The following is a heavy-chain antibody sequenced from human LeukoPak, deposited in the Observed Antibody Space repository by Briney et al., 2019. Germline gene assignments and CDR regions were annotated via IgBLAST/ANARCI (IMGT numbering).Heavy chain of an antibody. V-gene: IGHV1-69*05. CDR3: ASSDHYYDSSGYNWFDP. J-gene: IGHJ5*02. D-gene: IGHD3-22*01. CDR1: GGTFSSYA. CDR2: IIPIFCTA. Sequence: ASVKVSCKASGGTFSSYAISWVRQAPGQGREWMGGIIPIFCTANYAQRFQGRVTITTDESTTTAYMELSSLRSEETAVYYCASSDHYYDSSGYNWFDPWGQGTLVTVSS.